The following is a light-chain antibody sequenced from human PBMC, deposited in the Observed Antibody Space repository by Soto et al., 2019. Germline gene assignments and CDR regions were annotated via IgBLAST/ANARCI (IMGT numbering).Light chain of an antibody. CDR3: ASWDDSLSGSWV. CDR2: SNS. CDR1: SSNVGRNT. J-gene: IGLJ3*02. V-gene: IGLV1-44*01. Sequence: QSVLIQPTSVSGTPGQRVTISCSGSSSNVGRNTVDWYQQLPGTAPKLLIYSNSQRPAGVPDRFSGSKSGTSASLAISVLQSEAEAEYYCASWDDSLSGSWVFGGGTKLTVL.